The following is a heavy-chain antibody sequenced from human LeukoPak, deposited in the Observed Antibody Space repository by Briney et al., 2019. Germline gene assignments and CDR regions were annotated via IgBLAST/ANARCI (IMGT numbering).Heavy chain of an antibody. CDR2: LNGDGSFA. J-gene: IGHJ4*02. D-gene: IGHD3-10*01. CDR1: GFTFSRYW. V-gene: IGHV3-74*01. CDR3: ARDRGGSYSFDK. Sequence: GGSLRLSCLASGFTFSRYWMHWVRQAPGKGLMWVARLNGDGSFASYADSVKTRFTISRDNTKNMVFLQMRGLGVEDTALYYCARDRGGSYSFDKWGQGTLVTVSS.